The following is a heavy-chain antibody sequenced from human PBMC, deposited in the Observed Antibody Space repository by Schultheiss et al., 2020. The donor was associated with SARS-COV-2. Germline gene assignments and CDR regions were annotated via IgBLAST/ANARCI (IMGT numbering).Heavy chain of an antibody. CDR3: AKGVGWITMIVVGDAFDI. V-gene: IGHV3-23*01. CDR2: IVGSGFDT. Sequence: GESLKISCAASGFTVSSNYMSWVRQAPGKGLEWVSGIVGSGFDTYYADSVKGRFTISRDNSKNTLYLEMSSLRPEDTAVYYCAKGVGWITMIVVGDAFDIWGQGTMVTVSS. CDR1: GFTVSSNY. J-gene: IGHJ3*02. D-gene: IGHD3-22*01.